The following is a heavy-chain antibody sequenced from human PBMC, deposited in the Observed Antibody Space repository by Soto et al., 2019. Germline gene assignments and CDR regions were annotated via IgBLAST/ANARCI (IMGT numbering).Heavy chain of an antibody. CDR1: GFIFSDYG. Sequence: QVQLVESGGGVVQPGRSLRLSCAASGFIFSDYGMHWVRQAPGKGLAWVAVIWYDGSDEYYADSVKGRFTISRDNSKNSVELQMNSLRAEDTVLYYCAREIAVRQEGSDYCDYWGQGSLGTVSS. D-gene: IGHD6-19*01. CDR3: AREIAVRQEGSDYCDY. J-gene: IGHJ4*02. CDR2: IWYDGSDE. V-gene: IGHV3-33*01.